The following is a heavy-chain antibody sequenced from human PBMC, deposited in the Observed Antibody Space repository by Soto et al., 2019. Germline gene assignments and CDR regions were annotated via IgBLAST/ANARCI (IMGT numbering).Heavy chain of an antibody. CDR3: ASRGSGSYYDW. CDR1: GFTFSSYA. J-gene: IGHJ4*02. CDR2: ISGSGGST. Sequence: EVQLLESGGGLVQPGGSLRLSCAASGFTFSSYAMRWVRQAPGKGLEWVSAISGSGGSTYYADSVKGRFTISRDNSKNTLYLQMNRLRAADTAVYYCASRGSGSYYDWWGQGTLVTVSS. D-gene: IGHD1-26*01. V-gene: IGHV3-23*01.